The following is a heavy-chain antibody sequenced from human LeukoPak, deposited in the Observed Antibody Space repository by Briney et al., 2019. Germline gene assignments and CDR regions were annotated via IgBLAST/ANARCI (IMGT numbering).Heavy chain of an antibody. J-gene: IGHJ4*02. CDR2: VSSNGGST. CDR1: GFTFSSYT. CDR3: VKPGYSSSWFDY. D-gene: IGHD6-13*01. Sequence: PGGSLRLSCSASGFTFSSYTMHWVRQAPGKGLEYVSAVSSNGGSTNYADSVKGRFTISRDNSKNTLYLQMSSLRAEDTAVYYCVKPGYSSSWFDYWGQGALVTVSS. V-gene: IGHV3-64D*06.